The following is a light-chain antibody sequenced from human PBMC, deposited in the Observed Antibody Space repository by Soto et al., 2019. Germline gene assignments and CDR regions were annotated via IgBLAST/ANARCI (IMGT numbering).Light chain of an antibody. V-gene: IGLV1-47*02. CDR1: TSNIGSNY. CDR3: ATWIDSLNTDV. CDR2: TNS. Sequence: QSVLTQPPSASGTPGQRVTISCSGSTSNIGSNYVYWYQQVPGTAPKLLIHTNSQRPSGVPDRFSGSKSGTSASLAISGLRSEDEADYYCATWIDSLNTDVFGTGTKLTVL. J-gene: IGLJ1*01.